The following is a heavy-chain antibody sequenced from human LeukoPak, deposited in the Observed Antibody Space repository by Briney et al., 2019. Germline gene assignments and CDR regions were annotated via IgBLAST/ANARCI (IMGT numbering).Heavy chain of an antibody. V-gene: IGHV3-64*01. CDR3: ARGYNYAYDY. J-gene: IGHJ4*02. CDR2: ISSNGGST. Sequence: HPGGSLRLSCAASGFSFSSYAMHWVRQAPGKGLEHVSVISSNGGSTFYANSVKGRFTISRDHSKSTPYLQMGSLRVEDMAPYYSARGYNYAYDYWGQGTLVTVSS. D-gene: IGHD5-18*01. CDR1: GFSFSSYA.